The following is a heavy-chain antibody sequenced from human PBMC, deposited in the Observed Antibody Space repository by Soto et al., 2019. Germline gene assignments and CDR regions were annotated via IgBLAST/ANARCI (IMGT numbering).Heavy chain of an antibody. D-gene: IGHD2-15*01. V-gene: IGHV3-30*18. CDR1: GFTFSSYG. CDR3: AKGGGCSGGSCPADY. Sequence: QVQLVESGGGVVQPGRSLRLSCAASGFTFSSYGMHWVRQAPGKGLEWVAVISYDGSNKYYADSVKGRFTISRDNSKNTPYLQMNRLRGEDTAVYYCAKGGGCSGGSCPADYWGQGTLVTVSS. CDR2: ISYDGSNK. J-gene: IGHJ4*02.